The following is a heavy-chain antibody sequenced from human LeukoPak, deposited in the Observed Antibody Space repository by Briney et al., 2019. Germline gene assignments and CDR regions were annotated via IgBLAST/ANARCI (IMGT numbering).Heavy chain of an antibody. D-gene: IGHD5-24*01. CDR2: ISDSGGAT. J-gene: IGHJ4*02. V-gene: IGHV3-23*01. Sequence: GGSLRLSCAASGFTFSSYAMSWVRQAPGKGLEWVSGISDSGGATYYADSVKGRFTISRDNSKNTLYLQMNSLTAADSALYYCARGLQNDDWGQGTLVTVSS. CDR1: GFTFSSYA. CDR3: ARGLQNDD.